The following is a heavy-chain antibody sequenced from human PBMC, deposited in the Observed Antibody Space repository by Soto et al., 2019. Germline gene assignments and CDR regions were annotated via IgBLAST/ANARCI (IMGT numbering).Heavy chain of an antibody. J-gene: IGHJ4*02. CDR1: GESFSGHI. V-gene: IGHV4-34*01. Sequence: QVQLQQSGAGLLKPSETLSLTCAVYGESFSGHIWTWIRQTPGKGLQWIGQINHSGSASYNPSLKSRVTISVHPSNSQFSLELSSVTAADTAVYYCARGLITGSHYSGGWYYFDSWGQGTQVTVSS. CDR3: ARGLITGSHYSGGWYYFDS. D-gene: IGHD6-19*01. CDR2: INHSGSA.